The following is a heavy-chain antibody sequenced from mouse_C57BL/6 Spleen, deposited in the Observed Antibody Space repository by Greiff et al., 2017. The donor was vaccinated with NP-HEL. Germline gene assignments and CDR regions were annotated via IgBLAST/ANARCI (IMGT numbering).Heavy chain of an antibody. CDR2: ISSGGDYI. CDR3: TRDEDYSKGFAY. Sequence: EVNVVESGEGLVKPGGSLKLSCAASGFTFSSYAMSWVRQTPEKRLEWVAYISSGGDYIYYADTVKGRYTLSRDNARNNLYLQMSSLKSEDTAMYYCTRDEDYSKGFAYWGQGTLVTVSA. D-gene: IGHD2-5*01. V-gene: IGHV5-9-1*02. J-gene: IGHJ3*01. CDR1: GFTFSSYA.